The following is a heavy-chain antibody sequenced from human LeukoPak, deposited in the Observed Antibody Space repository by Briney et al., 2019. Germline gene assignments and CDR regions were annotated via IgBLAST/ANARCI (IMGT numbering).Heavy chain of an antibody. CDR3: AKEIYYGSGSYHTYWYFDL. Sequence: QSGGSLRLSCAASGFTFSSYAVSWVRQAPGKGLEWVSAISGSGGSTYYADSVKGRFTISRDNSKNTLYLQMNSLRAEDTAVYYCAKEIYYGSGSYHTYWYFDLWGRRTLVTVSS. V-gene: IGHV3-23*01. CDR1: GFTFSSYA. J-gene: IGHJ2*01. CDR2: ISGSGGST. D-gene: IGHD3-10*01.